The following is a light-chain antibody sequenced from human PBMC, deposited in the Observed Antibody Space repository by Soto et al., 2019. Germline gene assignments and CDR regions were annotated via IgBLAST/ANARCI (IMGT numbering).Light chain of an antibody. CDR3: QQYGRSSWT. V-gene: IGKV3-20*01. J-gene: IGKJ1*01. CDR1: QSVSNNY. Sequence: EIVMSQSPATLSLSPGERATLSCRASQSVSNNYLAWYQQKPGQAPRLLIYGASNRATGIPDRFSGSGSGTDFTLTISRLEPEDFAVYYCQQYGRSSWTFGQGAKVDI. CDR2: GAS.